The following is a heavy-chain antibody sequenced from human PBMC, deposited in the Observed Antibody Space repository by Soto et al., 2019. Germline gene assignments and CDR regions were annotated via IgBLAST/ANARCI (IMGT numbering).Heavy chain of an antibody. J-gene: IGHJ5*02. CDR3: AKDVYRSATMPCFDT. CDR1: GFTFINYA. Sequence: HPGGSLRLSCEASGFTFINYAMSWVRQAPGKGLEWVSGIDDSGASTYYADSMKGRFSISRDNSKNTLYLQMHGLRVEDTAVYYCAKDVYRSATMPCFDTCGPGTLVTSPQ. D-gene: IGHD2-2*01. CDR2: IDDSGAST. V-gene: IGHV3-23*01.